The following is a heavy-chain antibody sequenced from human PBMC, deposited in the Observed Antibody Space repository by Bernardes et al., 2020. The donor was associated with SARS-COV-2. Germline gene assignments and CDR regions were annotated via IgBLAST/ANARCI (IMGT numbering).Heavy chain of an antibody. V-gene: IGHV3-74*01. CDR2: INSAGSST. CDR3: ASGDGHGFDI. J-gene: IGHJ3*02. CDR1: GFTFSSYW. Sequence: SLRLSCAASGFTFSSYWMHWVRQAPGKGLVWVSRINSAGSSTSYADSVKGRFTISRDNAENTLYLQMSSLRDEDTAVYYCASGDGHGFDIWGQGTVVTVSS. D-gene: IGHD3-10*01.